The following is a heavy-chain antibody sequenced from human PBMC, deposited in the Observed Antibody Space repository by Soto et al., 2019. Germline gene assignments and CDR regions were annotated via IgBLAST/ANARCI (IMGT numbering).Heavy chain of an antibody. CDR2: ISYDGSNK. CDR1: GFTFSSYA. D-gene: IGHD1-26*01. J-gene: IGHJ4*02. V-gene: IGHV3-30-3*01. CDR3: ARQVGARYYFDY. Sequence: QVQLVESGGGVVQPGRSLRLSCAASGFTFSSYAMHWVRQAPGKGLEWVAVISYDGSNKYYADSVKGRFTISRDNSKNTLYLQMNSLRADDTAVYYCARQVGARYYFDYWGQGTLVTVSS.